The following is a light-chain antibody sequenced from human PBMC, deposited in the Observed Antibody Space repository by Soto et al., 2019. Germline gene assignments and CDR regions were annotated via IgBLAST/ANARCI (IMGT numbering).Light chain of an antibody. Sequence: DIQMTQSPSTLSATAGDRVTITCRASQSISSWLAWYQHKPGKAPKLLIYDASNLDSGVPSRFSGSGSGTEFSLTISKLQPDCCATYYCQQYENYWTFGQGNRVEIK. CDR3: QQYENYWT. V-gene: IGKV1-5*01. CDR2: DAS. J-gene: IGKJ1*01. CDR1: QSISSW.